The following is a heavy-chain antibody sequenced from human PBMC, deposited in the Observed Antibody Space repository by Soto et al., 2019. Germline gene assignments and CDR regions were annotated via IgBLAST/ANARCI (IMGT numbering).Heavy chain of an antibody. J-gene: IGHJ4*02. Sequence: SETLSLTCTVSGGSISSYYWSWIRQPPWKGLEWIGYIYDSGSTNYNPSLKSRVTISVDTSKNQFSLRLTSVTAADTAVYYCARHGYSYGVDYFDYWGQGTLVTVSS. CDR1: GGSISSYY. D-gene: IGHD5-18*01. V-gene: IGHV4-59*08. CDR3: ARHGYSYGVDYFDY. CDR2: IYDSGST.